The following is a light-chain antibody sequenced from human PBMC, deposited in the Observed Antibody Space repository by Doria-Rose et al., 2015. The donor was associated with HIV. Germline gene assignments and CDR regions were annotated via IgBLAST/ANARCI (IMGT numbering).Light chain of an antibody. J-gene: IGKJ1*01. CDR3: QQSFSTPRT. CDR2: AAS. Sequence: DIRVTQSPSSLSASVGDRVTITCRASQNINRFLNRYQQKPGKVPKVLIYAASSLQSGVPSRFSGGGSGTDFTLTISSLQPEDFATYYCQQSFSTPRTFGQGTKVEIK. V-gene: IGKV1-39*01. CDR1: QNINRF.